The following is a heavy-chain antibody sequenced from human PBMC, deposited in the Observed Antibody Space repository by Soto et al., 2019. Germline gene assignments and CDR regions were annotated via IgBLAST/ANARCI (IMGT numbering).Heavy chain of an antibody. CDR3: ASTGSGSYLDY. Sequence: QVQLQQWGAGLLKPSETLSLTCAVYGGSFSGYYWSWIRQPPGKGLEWIGAINHSGSTNYNASLKSRGTISGDTSKTPFSLKPSSVTAADTAVYACASTGSGSYLDYWGQGTLVTVSS. CDR2: INHSGST. D-gene: IGHD3-10*01. CDR1: GGSFSGYY. V-gene: IGHV4-34*01. J-gene: IGHJ4*02.